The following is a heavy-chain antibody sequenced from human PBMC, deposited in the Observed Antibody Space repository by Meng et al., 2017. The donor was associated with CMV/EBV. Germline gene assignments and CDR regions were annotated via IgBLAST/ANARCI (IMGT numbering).Heavy chain of an antibody. CDR1: FSDYY. Sequence: FSDYYMTWIRQAPGKGLEWLSYISASGSALYYADSVKGRFTVSRDNAKKSLYLRMNSLRAEDTAVYYCARAAEEHLWGRLRAVCDHWGQGVLVTVSS. CDR2: ISASGSAL. CDR3: ARAAEEHLWGRLRAVCDH. V-gene: IGHV3-11*01. J-gene: IGHJ4*02. D-gene: IGHD3-16*01.